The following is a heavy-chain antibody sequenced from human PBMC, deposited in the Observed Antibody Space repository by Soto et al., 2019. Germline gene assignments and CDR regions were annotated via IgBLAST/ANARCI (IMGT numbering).Heavy chain of an antibody. J-gene: IGHJ4*02. V-gene: IGHV4-61*01. CDR1: GDPLSSGSYY. CDR2: IYYTGTT. Sequence: PSETLSLTCTVSGDPLSSGSYYWSWIRQSPGKRLEWIAYIYYTGTTKYNPSLKSRVTISVDTSKNQFSLRLTSVTAADTAVYYCAREFPYYVSSDSYLDYWGQGALVTVSS. D-gene: IGHD3-16*01. CDR3: AREFPYYVSSDSYLDY.